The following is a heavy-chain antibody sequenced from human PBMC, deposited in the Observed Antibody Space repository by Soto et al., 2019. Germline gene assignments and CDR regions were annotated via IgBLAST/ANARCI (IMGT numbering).Heavy chain of an antibody. CDR2: INPNSGGT. CDR1: GYTCTGYY. J-gene: IGHJ5*02. D-gene: IGHD3-3*01. V-gene: IGHV1-2*02. Sequence: GASVKVSCKASGYTCTGYYMHWVRQAPGQGLEWMGWINPNSGGTNYAQKFQGRVTMTRDTSISTAYMELSRLRSDDTAVYYCARANYDFWSGYVNWFDPWGQGTLVTVSS. CDR3: ARANYDFWSGYVNWFDP.